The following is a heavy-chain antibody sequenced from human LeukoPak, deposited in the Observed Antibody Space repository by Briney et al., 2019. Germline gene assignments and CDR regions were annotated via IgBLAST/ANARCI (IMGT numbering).Heavy chain of an antibody. Sequence: GGSLRLSCAASGFTFSSYAMSWVRQAPGKGLEWVSAISGSGGSTYYADSVKGRFTISRDNSKNTLFLQMNSLRAEDTAVYYCARWVVATMFDYWGPGTLVTVSS. V-gene: IGHV3-23*01. J-gene: IGHJ4*02. CDR2: ISGSGGST. D-gene: IGHD5-12*01. CDR1: GFTFSSYA. CDR3: ARWVVATMFDY.